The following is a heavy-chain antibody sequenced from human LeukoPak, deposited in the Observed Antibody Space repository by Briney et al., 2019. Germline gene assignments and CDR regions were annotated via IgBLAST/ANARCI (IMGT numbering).Heavy chain of an antibody. Sequence: GGSLRLSCAASGFTFRSHWMSWVRQAPGKGLEWVANIKQDGSEKNYVDSVKGRFTISRDNAKSSLFLQMNDLRAEDTAVYYCAKGGRGNGEVYWGQGTLVTVSS. CDR3: AKGGRGNGEVY. V-gene: IGHV3-7*01. CDR1: GFTFRSHW. D-gene: IGHD2-8*01. CDR2: IKQDGSEK. J-gene: IGHJ4*02.